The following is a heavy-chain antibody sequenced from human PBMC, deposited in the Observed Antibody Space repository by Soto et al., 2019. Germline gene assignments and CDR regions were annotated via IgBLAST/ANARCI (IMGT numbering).Heavy chain of an antibody. V-gene: IGHV6-1*01. CDR3: ARDLKYDFWSGYIGWFDP. D-gene: IGHD3-3*01. J-gene: IGHJ5*02. Sequence: SQTLSLTCAISGDSVSSNSAAWNWIRQSPSRGLEWLGRTYYRSKWYNDYAVSVKSRITINPDTSKNQFSLQLNSVTPEDTAVYYCARDLKYDFWSGYIGWFDPWGQGTLVTVSS. CDR2: TYYRSKWYN. CDR1: GDSVSSNSAA.